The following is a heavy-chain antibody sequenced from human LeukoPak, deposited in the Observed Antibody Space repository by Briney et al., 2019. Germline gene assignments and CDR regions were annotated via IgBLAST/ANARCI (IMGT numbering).Heavy chain of an antibody. Sequence: ASVKVSCKASGYTFTSYYMRRVRQATGQGLEWMGWMNPNSGNTGYAQKFQGRVTMTRDTSISTAYMELTSLTSEDTAIYYCARGLAVAGTGYWGQGTLVTVSS. CDR1: GYTFTSYY. J-gene: IGHJ4*02. D-gene: IGHD6-19*01. V-gene: IGHV1-8*02. CDR3: ARGLAVAGTGY. CDR2: MNPNSGNT.